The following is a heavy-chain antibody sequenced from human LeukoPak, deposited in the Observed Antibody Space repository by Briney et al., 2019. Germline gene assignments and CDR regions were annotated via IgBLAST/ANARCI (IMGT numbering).Heavy chain of an antibody. J-gene: IGHJ5*02. Sequence: SVKVSCKASGGTFSSYAISWVRQAPGQGLEWMGGIIPIFGTANYAQEFQGRVTITTDESTSTAYMELSSLRSEDTAVYYCARGPPLGYCSSTSCYHRSNWFDPWGQGTLVTVSS. CDR3: ARGPPLGYCSSTSCYHRSNWFDP. V-gene: IGHV1-69*05. D-gene: IGHD2-2*01. CDR1: GGTFSSYA. CDR2: IIPIFGTA.